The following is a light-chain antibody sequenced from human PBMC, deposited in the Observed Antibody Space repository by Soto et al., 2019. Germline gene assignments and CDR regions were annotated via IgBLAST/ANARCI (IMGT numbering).Light chain of an antibody. CDR2: GAS. V-gene: IGKV3-15*01. Sequence: EIVMTQSPATLSVSPGERATLSCRASQSVSSNLAWYQQKPGQAPRLLIYGASTRSTGIPARFSGSGSGTEFTLTISSLQSEDLAVYYCQPYKNWAPYTFGQGTKLEIK. CDR1: QSVSSN. CDR3: QPYKNWAPYT. J-gene: IGKJ2*01.